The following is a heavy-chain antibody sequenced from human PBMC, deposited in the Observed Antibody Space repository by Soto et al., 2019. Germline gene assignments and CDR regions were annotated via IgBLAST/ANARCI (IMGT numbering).Heavy chain of an antibody. CDR1: GFTFNTYD. D-gene: IGHD2-21*01. J-gene: IGHJ5*02. CDR2: ITTSIAYI. CDR3: GRSGNARLLRHGWFDT. Sequence: VQLVESGGGLVKPGGSLRLSCAASGFTFNTYDMNWVRQAPGKGLEWVSSITTSIAYIYYADSLKGRITISRDNAKNSLFLAMNSLGDEDTAVYYCGRSGNARLLRHGWFDTWGQGTVVTVSS. V-gene: IGHV3-21*01.